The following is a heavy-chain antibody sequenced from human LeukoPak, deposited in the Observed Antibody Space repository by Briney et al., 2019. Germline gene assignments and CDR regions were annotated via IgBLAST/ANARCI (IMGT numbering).Heavy chain of an antibody. D-gene: IGHD4-17*01. CDR2: IYYSGST. CDR3: TRGYGDYDVGTLYYYGLDV. Sequence: SQTLSLTCTVSGGSISSGDYYWSWIRQPPGKGLEWIGYIYYSGSTYYNPSLKSRVTMSVDTSKNQLSLRLSSMTAADTAVYYCTRGYGDYDVGTLYYYGLDVWGQGTTVTVSS. V-gene: IGHV4-30-4*01. CDR1: GGSISSGDYY. J-gene: IGHJ6*02.